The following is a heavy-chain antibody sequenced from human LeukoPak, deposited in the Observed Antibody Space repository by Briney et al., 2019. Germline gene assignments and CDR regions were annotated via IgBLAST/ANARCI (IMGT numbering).Heavy chain of an antibody. J-gene: IGHJ5*02. D-gene: IGHD3-22*01. CDR3: ARPFYYYDSSGYKLSWFDP. Sequence: PSETLSLTCTVSGGSISSSSYYWGWIRQPPGKGLEWIGSIYYSGSTYYNPSLKSRVTISVDTSKNQFSLKLGSVTAADTAVYYCARPFYYYDSSGYKLSWFDPWGQGTLVTVSS. V-gene: IGHV4-39*01. CDR1: GGSISSSSYY. CDR2: IYYSGST.